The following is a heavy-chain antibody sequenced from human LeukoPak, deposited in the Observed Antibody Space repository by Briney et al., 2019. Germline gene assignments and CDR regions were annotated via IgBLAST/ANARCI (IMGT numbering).Heavy chain of an antibody. CDR2: ISYDGSYT. Sequence: GGSLRLSCAASGFTFNIYGMHWVRQAPGKGLEWVAFISYDGSYTYYADSVKGRFTISRDNSKNTLYLQMNSLRPEDTAVYYCAKMYYDNSGHFDYWGQGTLVTVSS. J-gene: IGHJ4*02. V-gene: IGHV3-30*18. D-gene: IGHD3-22*01. CDR1: GFTFNIYG. CDR3: AKMYYDNSGHFDY.